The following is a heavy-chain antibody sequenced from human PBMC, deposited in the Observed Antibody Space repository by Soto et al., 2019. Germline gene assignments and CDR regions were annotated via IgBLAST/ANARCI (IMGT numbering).Heavy chain of an antibody. D-gene: IGHD3-22*01. J-gene: IGHJ6*02. CDR2: IIPIFDIT. CDR3: ARPDEGGYSSNHHYYYALDV. CDR1: GGTFRSYS. Sequence: SVKVTCKASGGTFRSYSISWVRQAPGQGLEWMGGIIPIFDITNYAQKFQGRVTITADESTSTAYMELSSLGSDDTAVYYCARPDEGGYSSNHHYYYALDVWGQGTTVTVSS. V-gene: IGHV1-69*13.